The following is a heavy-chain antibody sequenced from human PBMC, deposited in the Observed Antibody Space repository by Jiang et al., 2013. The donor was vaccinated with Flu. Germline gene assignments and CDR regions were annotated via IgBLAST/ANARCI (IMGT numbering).Heavy chain of an antibody. D-gene: IGHD3-9*01. CDR3: AKDATDILTGYYSK. J-gene: IGHJ4*02. V-gene: IGHV3-9*01. CDR1: GFTFDDYA. Sequence: GGLVQPGRSLRLSCAASGFTFDDYAMHWVRQAPGKGLEWVSGISWNSGSIGYADSVKGRFTISRDNAKNSLYLQMNSLRAEDTALYYCAKDATDILTGYYSKWGQGTLVTVSS. CDR2: ISWNSGSI.